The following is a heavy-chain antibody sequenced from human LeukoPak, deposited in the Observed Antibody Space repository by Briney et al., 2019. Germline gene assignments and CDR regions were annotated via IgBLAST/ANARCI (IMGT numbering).Heavy chain of an antibody. CDR2: INHSGST. V-gene: IGHV4-34*01. CDR1: GGSFSGYY. CDR3: ARLFPRGYSSSWSKPRYFDY. J-gene: IGHJ4*02. Sequence: PSETLSLTCAVYGGSFSGYYWSWIRQPPGKGLEWIGEINHSGSTNYNPSLKSRVTISVDTSKNQFSLKLSSVTAADTAVYYCARLFPRGYSSSWSKPRYFDYWGQGTLVTVSS. D-gene: IGHD6-13*01.